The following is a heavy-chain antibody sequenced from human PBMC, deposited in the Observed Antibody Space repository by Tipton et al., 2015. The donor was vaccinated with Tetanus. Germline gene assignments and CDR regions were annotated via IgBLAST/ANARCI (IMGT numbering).Heavy chain of an antibody. J-gene: IGHJ4*02. CDR3: AREADCSGGSCFSGDFDN. D-gene: IGHD2-15*01. Sequence: SLRLSCAVSGFTFRDWAIHWVRQAPGKGLEWVSGFDFNSGRTGYASSVKGRFTIYRDNSKNTLYLQMNSLRAEDTAVYYCAREADCSGGSCFSGDFDNWGQGTQVTVSS. V-gene: IGHV3-9*01. CDR2: FDFNSGRT. CDR1: GFTFRDWA.